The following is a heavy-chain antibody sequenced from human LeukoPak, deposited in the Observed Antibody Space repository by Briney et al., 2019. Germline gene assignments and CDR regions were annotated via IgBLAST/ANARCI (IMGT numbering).Heavy chain of an antibody. V-gene: IGHV4-4*07. CDR2: IYTSGNT. D-gene: IGHD6-6*01. J-gene: IGHJ5*02. CDR1: GGSISSYY. CDR3: ARAVYSSSSRFDP. Sequence: PSETLSLTCTVSGGSISSYYWSWIRQPAGKGLEWIGRIYTSGNTNYNSSLQSRVNMSVDTSKNQFSLKLSSVTAADTAVYYCARAVYSSSSRFDPWGQGTLVTVSS.